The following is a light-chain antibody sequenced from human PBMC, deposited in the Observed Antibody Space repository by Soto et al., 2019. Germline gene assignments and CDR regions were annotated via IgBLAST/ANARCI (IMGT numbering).Light chain of an antibody. CDR1: QPISHY. CDR3: EQSYSTRWT. V-gene: IGKV1-39*01. Sequence: DIQMTQSPSCLFASVGDRVTITCRASQPISHYLNWYQQKPGKAPKLLIYGASSLQSGVPSRFSGSGSGTDFTLSISSLQPEDFATYYCEQSYSTRWTFGQGTKLDIK. CDR2: GAS. J-gene: IGKJ1*01.